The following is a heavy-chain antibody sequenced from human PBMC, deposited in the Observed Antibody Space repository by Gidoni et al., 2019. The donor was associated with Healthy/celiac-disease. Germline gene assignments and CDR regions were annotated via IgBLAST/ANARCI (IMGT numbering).Heavy chain of an antibody. J-gene: IGHJ4*02. CDR3: ARSPYCSGGSCYFDY. CDR1: GFSLSPSGMC. Sequence: QVTLRESGPALVKPTQTLTLTCTFSGFSLSPSGMCVSWIRQPPGKALEWLARIDWDDDKYYSTSLKTRLTISKDTSKNQVVLTMTNMEPVDTATYYCARSPYCSGGSCYFDYWGQGTLVTVSS. CDR2: IDWDDDK. V-gene: IGHV2-70*15. D-gene: IGHD2-15*01.